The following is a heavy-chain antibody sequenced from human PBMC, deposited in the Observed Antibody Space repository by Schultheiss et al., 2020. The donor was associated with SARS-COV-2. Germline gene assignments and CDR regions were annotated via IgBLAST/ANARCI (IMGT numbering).Heavy chain of an antibody. D-gene: IGHD4-17*01. Sequence: SGPTLVKPTETLTLTCTVSGFSLSNARMGVSWIRQPPGKALEWLAHIFSNDEKSYSTSLKSRLTISKDTSKSQVVLTMTNMDPVDTATYYCARNYGDPEGYYYGMDVWGQGTTVTVSS. CDR1: GFSLSNARMG. CDR2: IFSNDEK. CDR3: ARNYGDPEGYYYGMDV. V-gene: IGHV2-26*01. J-gene: IGHJ6*02.